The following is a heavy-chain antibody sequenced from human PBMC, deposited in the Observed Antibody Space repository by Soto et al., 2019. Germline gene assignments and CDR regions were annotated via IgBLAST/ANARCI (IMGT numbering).Heavy chain of an antibody. CDR2: INPIFGTA. CDR3: ARGFSSSSENNYYYYYGMDV. Sequence: SVKVSCKASGVTFSSFAICWVRQAPGQGLEWMGGINPIFGTANYAQKFQGRVTITADESTSTAYMELSSLRSEDTAVYYCARGFSSSSENNYYYYYGMDVWGQGTTVTVSS. CDR1: GVTFSSFA. D-gene: IGHD6-6*01. V-gene: IGHV1-69*13. J-gene: IGHJ6*02.